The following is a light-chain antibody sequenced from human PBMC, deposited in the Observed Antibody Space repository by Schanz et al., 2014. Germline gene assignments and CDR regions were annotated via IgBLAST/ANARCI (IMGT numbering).Light chain of an antibody. CDR1: SSDVGGYDY. CDR3: SSYTRSSPVV. J-gene: IGLJ2*01. Sequence: QSALTQPASVSGSPGQSITISCTGTSSDVGGYDYVSWYQQHPGKAPKLMIYDVTNRPSGVSNRFSGSKSGNTASLTISGLQAEDEAGYYCSSYTRSSPVVFGGGTKLTVL. V-gene: IGLV2-14*03. CDR2: DVT.